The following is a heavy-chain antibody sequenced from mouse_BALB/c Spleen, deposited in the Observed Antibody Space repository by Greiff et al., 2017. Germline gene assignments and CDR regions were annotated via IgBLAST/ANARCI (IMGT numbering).Heavy chain of an antibody. Sequence: EVKLMESGPGLVKPSQSLSLTCTVTGYSITSDYAWNWIRQFPGNKLEWMGYISYSGSTSYNPSLKSRISITRDTSKNQFFLQLNSVTTEDTATYYCARVRRGGDFDYWGQGTTLTVSS. CDR2: ISYSGST. CDR3: ARVRRGGDFDY. J-gene: IGHJ2*01. CDR1: GYSITSDYA. D-gene: IGHD2-14*01. V-gene: IGHV3-2*02.